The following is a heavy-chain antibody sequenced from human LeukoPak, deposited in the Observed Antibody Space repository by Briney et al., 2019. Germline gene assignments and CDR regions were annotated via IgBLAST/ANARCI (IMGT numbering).Heavy chain of an antibody. D-gene: IGHD1-1*01. CDR2: IYPGDSET. Sequence: GESLKISCQWSGDSFRNSLIGWVCQVTGKGPDWVGVIYPGDSETRYSPSFQGHVTTSVDKSLSVAYLQWSSLKASDSAFYYCATWGRNGYFGMDVWGQGTTVIVS. CDR3: ATWGRNGYFGMDV. J-gene: IGHJ6*02. CDR1: GDSFRNSL. V-gene: IGHV5-51*01.